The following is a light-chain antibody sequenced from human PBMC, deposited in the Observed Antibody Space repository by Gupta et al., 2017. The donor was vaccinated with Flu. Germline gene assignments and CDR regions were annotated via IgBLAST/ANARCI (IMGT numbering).Light chain of an antibody. J-gene: IGKJ4*01. CDR1: QGVGKY. Sequence: EIVLTQSPATLPLSPGERITLACRASQGVGKYLAWYQQKPGQAPRLLIYDASNRATGIPARFSGSGFGTDFTLTISSLEPDDFAVYYCLHRSSWPLTFGGGTKLEIK. CDR3: LHRSSWPLT. V-gene: IGKV3-11*01. CDR2: DAS.